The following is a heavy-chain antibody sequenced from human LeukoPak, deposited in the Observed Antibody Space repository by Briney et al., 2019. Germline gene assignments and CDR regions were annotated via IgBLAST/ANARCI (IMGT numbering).Heavy chain of an antibody. CDR1: GFTISTYG. D-gene: IGHD3-10*01. V-gene: IGHV3-23*01. J-gene: IGHJ4*02. CDR2: ISGGTT. CDR3: AKSVYHSGNY. Sequence: GGSLRLSCSASGFTISTYGVSWVRQAPGKGLEWVSSISGGTTYYADSVKGRFTISRDNSKNTVSLQMNSLRAEDTAVYYCAKSVYHSGNYWGQEPRDTVSS.